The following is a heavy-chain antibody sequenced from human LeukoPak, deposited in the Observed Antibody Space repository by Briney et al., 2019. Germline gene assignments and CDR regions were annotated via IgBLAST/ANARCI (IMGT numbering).Heavy chain of an antibody. D-gene: IGHD3-10*01. V-gene: IGHV3-33*08. CDR1: GFTFSSYG. CDR3: ASFGSGSLGALFDY. Sequence: GGSLRLSCAASGFTFSSYGMHWVRQAPGKGLEWVAVIWYDRSNKYYADSVKGRFTISRDNSKNTLYLQMNSLRAEDTAVYYCASFGSGSLGALFDYWGQGTLVTVSS. J-gene: IGHJ4*02. CDR2: IWYDRSNK.